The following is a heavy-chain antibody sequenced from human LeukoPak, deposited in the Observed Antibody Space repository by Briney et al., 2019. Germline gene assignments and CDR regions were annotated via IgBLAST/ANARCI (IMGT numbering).Heavy chain of an antibody. J-gene: IGHJ4*02. CDR3: ARSSEAVAAGEVVH. CDR1: GFTFSDYY. D-gene: IGHD6-19*01. CDR2: ISSSGSTI. V-gene: IGHV3-11*04. Sequence: GGSLRLSCAASGFTFSDYYMSWIRQAPGKGLEWVSYISSSGSTIYYADSVKGRFTISRDNAKNSLYLQMNSLRAEDTAVYYCARSSEAVAAGEVVHWGQGTLVTVSS.